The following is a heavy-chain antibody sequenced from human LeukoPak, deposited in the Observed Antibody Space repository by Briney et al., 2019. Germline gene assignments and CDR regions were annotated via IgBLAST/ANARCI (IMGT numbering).Heavy chain of an antibody. CDR2: IKDGGSVK. Sequence: GGSLRLSCAVSGFTFTSYWMSWVRQAPGKGLEWVASIKDGGSVKYYVASVTGRFTISRDNAKNSLHLQMDSLRAEDTAVYYCARIQLFHGDFDYWGQGTPVTVSS. CDR1: GFTFTSYW. CDR3: ARIQLFHGDFDY. D-gene: IGHD3-10*01. V-gene: IGHV3-7*03. J-gene: IGHJ4*02.